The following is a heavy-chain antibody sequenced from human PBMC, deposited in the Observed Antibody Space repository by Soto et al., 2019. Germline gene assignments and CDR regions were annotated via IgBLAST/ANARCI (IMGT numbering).Heavy chain of an antibody. CDR1: GGTFSSYA. D-gene: IGHD2-21*02. Sequence: GASVKVSCKASGGTFSSYAISWVRQAPGQGLDWMGGIIPIFGTANYAQKFQGRVTITADKSTSTAYMELSSLRSEDTAVYYCARDPTESDCCDDYYYYYGMDVWGQGTTVTVSS. V-gene: IGHV1-69*06. J-gene: IGHJ6*02. CDR3: ARDPTESDCCDDYYYYYGMDV. CDR2: IIPIFGTA.